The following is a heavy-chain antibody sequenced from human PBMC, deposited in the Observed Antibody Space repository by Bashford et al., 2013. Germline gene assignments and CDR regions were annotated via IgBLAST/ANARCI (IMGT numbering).Heavy chain of an antibody. J-gene: IGHJ6*02. Sequence: SETLSLTCTVSGGSISSYYWSWIRQPPGKGLEWIGYIYYSGSTNYNPSLKSRVTISVDTSKNQFSLKLSSVTAADTAVYYCARDRTPMSIAARGGMDVVGPRDHGSPSP. D-gene: IGHD6-6*01. V-gene: IGHV4-59*01. CDR3: ARDRTPMSIAARGGMDV. CDR1: GGSISSYY. CDR2: IYYSGST.